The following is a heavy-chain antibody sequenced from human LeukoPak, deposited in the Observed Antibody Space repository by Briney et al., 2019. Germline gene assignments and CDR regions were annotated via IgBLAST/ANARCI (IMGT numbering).Heavy chain of an antibody. Sequence: SETLSLTCTVSGGSISSGGYYWSWIRQPPGKGLEWIGYVYHSGSTYYNPSLKSRVTISVDRSKNQFSLKLSSVTAADTAVYYCARGRRPKDIVLMVYAKPLDYWGQGTLVTVSS. D-gene: IGHD2-8*01. CDR3: ARGRRPKDIVLMVYAKPLDY. CDR1: GGSISSGGYY. CDR2: VYHSGST. J-gene: IGHJ4*02. V-gene: IGHV4-30-2*01.